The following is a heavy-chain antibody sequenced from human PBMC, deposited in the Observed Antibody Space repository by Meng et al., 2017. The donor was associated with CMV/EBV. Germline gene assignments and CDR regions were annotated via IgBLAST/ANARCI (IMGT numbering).Heavy chain of an antibody. CDR1: GFTFSSYS. CDR3: AKEPSSWYRPSFDY. V-gene: IGHV3-23*01. Sequence: GESLKISCAASGFTFSSYSMNWVRQAPGKGLEWVSAISGSGTSTYYADSVKGRFTISRDNSKNTLYLQMNSLRVEDTAVYYCAKEPSSWYRPSFDYWGQGTLVTVSS. J-gene: IGHJ4*02. CDR2: ISGSGTST. D-gene: IGHD6-13*01.